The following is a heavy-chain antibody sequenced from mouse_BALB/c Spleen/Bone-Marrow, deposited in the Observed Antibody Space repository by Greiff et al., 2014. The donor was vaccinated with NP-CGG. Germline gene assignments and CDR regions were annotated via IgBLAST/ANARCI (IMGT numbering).Heavy chain of an antibody. CDR3: ARGPPLYYDYGFDY. D-gene: IGHD2-4*01. J-gene: IGHJ2*01. V-gene: IGHV1-18*01. Sequence: VHLKQSGPELVKPGASMKISCKASGYSFTGYTMHWVKQSHGKNLEWIGLINPYNGGTRYNQKFKGKATLTVDKSSSTAYMELLSLTSEDSAVYYCARGPPLYYDYGFDYWGQGTTLTVSS. CDR2: INPYNGGT. CDR1: GYSFTGYT.